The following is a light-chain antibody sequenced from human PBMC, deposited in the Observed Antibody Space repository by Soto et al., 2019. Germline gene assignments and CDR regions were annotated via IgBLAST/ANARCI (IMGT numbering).Light chain of an antibody. CDR3: QQLNSYPPWT. CDR1: QVISSY. CDR2: AAS. J-gene: IGKJ1*01. Sequence: DIQLTQSPSFLSASVGDRVTITCRASQVISSYLAWYQQKPGKAPKLLIYAASTSQSGVPSRFSGRGSGTEFTLTISSLQPEDFATYYCQQLNSYPPWTFGQGTKVEIK. V-gene: IGKV1-9*01.